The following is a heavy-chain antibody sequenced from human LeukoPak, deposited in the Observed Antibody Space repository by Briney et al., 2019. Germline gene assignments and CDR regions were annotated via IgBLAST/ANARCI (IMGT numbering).Heavy chain of an antibody. CDR3: ARDLIVGTTIRYYFDY. Sequence: GGSLRLSCAASGFTFSSYWMSWVRQAPGKGLEWVANIKQDGSEKYYVDSVKGRFTISRDNAKNSLYLQMNSLRAEDTAVYYCARDLIVGTTIRYYFDYWGRGTLVTVSS. CDR1: GFTFSSYW. V-gene: IGHV3-7*01. J-gene: IGHJ4*02. CDR2: IKQDGSEK. D-gene: IGHD1-26*01.